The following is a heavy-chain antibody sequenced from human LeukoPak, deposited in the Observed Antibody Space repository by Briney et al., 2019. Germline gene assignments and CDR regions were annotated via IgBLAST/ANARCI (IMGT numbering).Heavy chain of an antibody. J-gene: IGHJ4*02. D-gene: IGHD3-22*01. CDR2: INHSGST. CDR3: AREKRYYYDSSGYSRSRYYFDY. Sequence: SETLSLTCAVYGGSFSGYYWSWIRQPPGKGLEWIGEINHSGSTNYNPSLKSRVTISVDTSKNQFSLKLSSVTAADTAVYYCAREKRYYYDSSGYSRSRYYFDYWGQGTLVTVPS. V-gene: IGHV4-34*01. CDR1: GGSFSGYY.